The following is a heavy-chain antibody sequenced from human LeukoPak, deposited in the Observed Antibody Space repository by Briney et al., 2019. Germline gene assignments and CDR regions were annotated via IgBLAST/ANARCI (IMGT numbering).Heavy chain of an antibody. D-gene: IGHD3-10*01. Sequence: PGESLKISCKGSGYSFTNYWIAWVRQMPGKGLEWMGIIYPGDSDTRYSPSFQGQVTISADKSISTAYLQWSSLKPSDTAMYYCARRGYSGSGSYPVDYWGQGTLVTVSS. CDR2: IYPGDSDT. J-gene: IGHJ4*02. CDR3: ARRGYSGSGSYPVDY. V-gene: IGHV5-51*01. CDR1: GYSFTNYW.